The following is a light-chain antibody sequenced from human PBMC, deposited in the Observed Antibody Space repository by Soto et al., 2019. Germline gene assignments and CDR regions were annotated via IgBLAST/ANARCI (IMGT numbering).Light chain of an antibody. CDR3: CSYAGSYTLGV. CDR1: SSDVGGYNY. V-gene: IGLV2-11*01. Sequence: QSVLTQPRSMAWFPGQAVTISCTGTSSDVGGYNYVSWYQQHPGKAPKLMIYDVSKRPSGVPDRFSGSKSGNTASLTISGLQAEDEADYYCCSYAGSYTLGVFGTGTKVTVL. J-gene: IGLJ1*01. CDR2: DVS.